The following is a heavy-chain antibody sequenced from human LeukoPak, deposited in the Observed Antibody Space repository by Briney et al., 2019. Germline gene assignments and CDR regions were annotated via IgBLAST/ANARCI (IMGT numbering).Heavy chain of an antibody. D-gene: IGHD4-11*01. CDR3: ARQLIRYSNYLEGRPLDY. CDR1: GGSISSYY. V-gene: IGHV4-59*08. J-gene: IGHJ4*02. CDR2: IYYSGST. Sequence: SETLSLTCTVSGGSISSYYWSWIRQPPGKGLAWIGYIYYSGSTNYNPSLKSRVTISVDTSKNQFSLKLSSVTAADTAVYYCARQLIRYSNYLEGRPLDYWGQGTLVTVSS.